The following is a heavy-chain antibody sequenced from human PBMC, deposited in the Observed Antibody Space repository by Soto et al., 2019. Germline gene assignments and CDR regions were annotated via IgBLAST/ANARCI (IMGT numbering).Heavy chain of an antibody. CDR1: GGTFSSYA. J-gene: IGHJ5*02. CDR2: IIPIFGTA. V-gene: IGHV1-69*01. D-gene: IGHD3-22*01. Sequence: QVQLVQSGAEVKKPGSSVKVSCKASGGTFSSYAISWVRQAPGQGLEWMGGIIPIFGTANYAQKFQGRVTITADESTSTAYMELSSLRSEDTAVSYCARANYSDSSGQRLGFDPWGQGTLVTVSS. CDR3: ARANYSDSSGQRLGFDP.